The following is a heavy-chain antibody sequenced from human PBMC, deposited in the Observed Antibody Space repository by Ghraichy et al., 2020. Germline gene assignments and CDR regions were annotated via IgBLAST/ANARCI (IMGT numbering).Heavy chain of an antibody. D-gene: IGHD1-26*01. V-gene: IGHV3-21*01. Sequence: GGSLRLSCAASGFIFSSYNMNWVRQAPGKGLEWVSSISSRGRYIYYADSMKGRFTVSRDNTKNSLYLQMNSLRAEDTAVYFCARDTTVVETTSNTFNIWGQGTMVTVSS. J-gene: IGHJ3*02. CDR2: ISSRGRYI. CDR1: GFIFSSYN. CDR3: ARDTTVVETTSNTFNI.